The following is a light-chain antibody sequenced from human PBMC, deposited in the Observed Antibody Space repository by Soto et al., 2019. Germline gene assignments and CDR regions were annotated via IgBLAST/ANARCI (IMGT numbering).Light chain of an antibody. CDR1: QSVTKS. CDR2: DTS. CDR3: QHYANWPLT. J-gene: IGKJ4*01. Sequence: EIVLTQSPGTLSLSPGERATLSCRASQSVTKSLAWYQQKPGQAPRLLIYDTSIRATGVPARFRGSASGTEFTLTITSLQSEDFAVYYCQHYANWPLTFGGGIRVESK. V-gene: IGKV3-15*01.